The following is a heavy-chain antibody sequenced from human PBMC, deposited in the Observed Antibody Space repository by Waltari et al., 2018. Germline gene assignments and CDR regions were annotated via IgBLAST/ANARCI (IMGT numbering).Heavy chain of an antibody. D-gene: IGHD5-18*01. CDR2: IYSGGRT. Sequence: EVQLVESGGGLVQPGGSLRLSCAASGFTVSSNYMSWVRQAPGKGLEWVSGIYSGGRTYYADSVKGRFTISRHNSKNTLYLQMNSLRAEDTAVYYCARVWDTAMANFFDYWGQGTLVTVSS. J-gene: IGHJ4*02. CDR1: GFTVSSNY. CDR3: ARVWDTAMANFFDY. V-gene: IGHV3-53*04.